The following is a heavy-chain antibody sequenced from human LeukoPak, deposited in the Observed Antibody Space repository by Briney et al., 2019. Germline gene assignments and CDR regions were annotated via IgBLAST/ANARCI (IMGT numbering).Heavy chain of an antibody. Sequence: PGGSLRLSCAASGFTFSDYYLSWIRQAPGKGLEWVSYISSTGGSIYYADSVKGRFTISRDNAKNSLYLQMNSLRAEGTAVYYCARAGLYYYDSSGYYPDKYYFDYWGQGTLVTVSS. D-gene: IGHD3-22*01. V-gene: IGHV3-11*01. CDR2: ISSTGGSI. J-gene: IGHJ4*02. CDR3: ARAGLYYYDSSGYYPDKYYFDY. CDR1: GFTFSDYY.